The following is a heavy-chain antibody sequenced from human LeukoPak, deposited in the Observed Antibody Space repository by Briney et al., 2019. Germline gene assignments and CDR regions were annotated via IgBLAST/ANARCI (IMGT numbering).Heavy chain of an antibody. CDR3: ARGESRYSSSWYGDAEYFQH. CDR1: GGSISSYY. Sequence: SETLSLTCTVSGGSISSYYWSWIRQPPGKGLEWIGYIYDSGSTNYNPSLKSRVTISLDTSKNQFSLKLSSVTAADTAVYYCARGESRYSSSWYGDAEYFQHWGQGTLVTVSS. J-gene: IGHJ1*01. CDR2: IYDSGST. V-gene: IGHV4-59*01. D-gene: IGHD6-13*01.